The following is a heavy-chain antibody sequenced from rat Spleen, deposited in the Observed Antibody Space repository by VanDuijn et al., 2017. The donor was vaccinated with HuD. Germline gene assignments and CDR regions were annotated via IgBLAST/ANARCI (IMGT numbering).Heavy chain of an antibody. Sequence: EVQLVESDGGLVQPGRSLKLSCAASGFTFSDYYMAWVRQAPTKGREWVETISYDGGRNFYRDSVKGRFTISRDNAKSSLYLQMDSLRSEDTATYYCARQGGYNSYFDYWGQGVMVTVSS. CDR1: GFTFSDYY. V-gene: IGHV5-29*01. D-gene: IGHD1-4*01. CDR3: ARQGGYNSYFDY. CDR2: ISYDGGRN. J-gene: IGHJ2*01.